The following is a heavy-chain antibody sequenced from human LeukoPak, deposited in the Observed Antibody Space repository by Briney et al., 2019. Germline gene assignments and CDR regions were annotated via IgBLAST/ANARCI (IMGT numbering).Heavy chain of an antibody. CDR3: VRDEGPSGYPDY. D-gene: IGHD3-22*01. CDR1: GGSISNYY. J-gene: IGHJ4*02. V-gene: IGHV4-4*07. Sequence: PSETLSLTCTVSGGSISNYYWSWIRQPAGKGLEWIGRFYSSGTTNYNPSLRSRVSLSGDESKNQLSLKLYSVTAADTAVYYCVRDEGPSGYPDYWGQGTLVTVSS. CDR2: FYSSGTT.